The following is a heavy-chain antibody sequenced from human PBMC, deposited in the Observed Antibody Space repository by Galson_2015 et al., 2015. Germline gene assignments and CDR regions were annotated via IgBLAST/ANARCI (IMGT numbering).Heavy chain of an antibody. Sequence: SLRLSCAASGFGFEKHAMHWVRQVPGKGLEWVSGIGWNDNSIGYADSVTGRFTISRDNAKSSLYLEMNSPRPEDTALYYCAKDAAAYGDYVVWYFDLWGRGTPVTVSS. V-gene: IGHV3-9*01. CDR3: AKDAAAYGDYVVWYFDL. CDR2: IGWNDNSI. CDR1: GFGFEKHA. J-gene: IGHJ2*01. D-gene: IGHD4-17*01.